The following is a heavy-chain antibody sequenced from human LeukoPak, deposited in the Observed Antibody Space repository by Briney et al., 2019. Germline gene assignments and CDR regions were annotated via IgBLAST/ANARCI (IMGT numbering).Heavy chain of an antibody. CDR3: ARFAYYYDSSGYYLPN. CDR1: GGTFSSYA. J-gene: IGHJ4*02. Sequence: ASVTVSCKASGGTFSSYAISWVRQAPGQGLEWMGRIIPILGIANYAQKFQGRVTITADKSTSTAYMELSSLRSEDTAVYYCARFAYYYDSSGYYLPNWGQGTLVTVSS. V-gene: IGHV1-69*04. CDR2: IIPILGIA. D-gene: IGHD3-22*01.